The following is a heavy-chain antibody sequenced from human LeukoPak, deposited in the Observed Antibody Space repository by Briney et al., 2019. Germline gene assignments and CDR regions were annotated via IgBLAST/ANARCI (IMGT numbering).Heavy chain of an antibody. CDR2: ISSSSSYI. CDR1: GFTFTTYW. V-gene: IGHV3-21*01. CDR3: ARAHNWKYGSFDF. D-gene: IGHD1-7*01. J-gene: IGHJ4*02. Sequence: GGSLRLSCAASGFTFTTYWMSWVRQAPGKGLEWVSCISSSSSYIYYADSVKGRFTISRDNAKNSLYLQMNSLRAEDTAVYYCARAHNWKYGSFDFWVQGTLVTVSS.